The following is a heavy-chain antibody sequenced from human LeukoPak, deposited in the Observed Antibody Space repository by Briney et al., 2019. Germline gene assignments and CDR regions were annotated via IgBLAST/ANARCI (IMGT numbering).Heavy chain of an antibody. J-gene: IGHJ4*02. CDR3: ARDGTHHSCEY. D-gene: IGHD1-1*01. V-gene: IGHV1-2*02. CDR1: GYTFTGYY. CDR2: INPNSGGT. Sequence: ASVKVSCRASGYTFTGYYMHWVRQAPGQGLEWMGWINPNSGGTNYAQKFQCRVTMTRDTSTSTVYMELNSLRSEDTAVYYCARDGTHHSCEYWGQGTLVTVSS.